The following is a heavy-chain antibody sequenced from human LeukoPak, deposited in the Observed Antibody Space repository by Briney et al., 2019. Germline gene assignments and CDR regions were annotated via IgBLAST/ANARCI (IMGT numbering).Heavy chain of an antibody. Sequence: ASVKVSCKASGYTFTSYGISWVRQAPGQGLEWMGWISAYNGNTNYAQRLQGRGTMTTDTSTSTAYMELRSLRSDDTAVYYCARSRDYDSSGYYFQHWGQGTLVTVSS. CDR2: ISAYNGNT. D-gene: IGHD3-22*01. CDR1: GYTFTSYG. CDR3: ARSRDYDSSGYYFQH. V-gene: IGHV1-18*01. J-gene: IGHJ1*01.